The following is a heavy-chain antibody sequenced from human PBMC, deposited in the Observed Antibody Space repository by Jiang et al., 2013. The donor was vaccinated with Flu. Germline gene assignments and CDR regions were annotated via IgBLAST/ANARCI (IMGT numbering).Heavy chain of an antibody. Sequence: EWMGIIYPGDSDTRYSPSFQGQVTISADKSISTAYLQWSSLKVSDTAMYYCARWELRQYYFDYWGQGTLVTVSS. V-gene: IGHV5-51*01. CDR2: IYPGDSDT. CDR3: ARWELRQYYFDY. J-gene: IGHJ4*02. D-gene: IGHD1-26*01.